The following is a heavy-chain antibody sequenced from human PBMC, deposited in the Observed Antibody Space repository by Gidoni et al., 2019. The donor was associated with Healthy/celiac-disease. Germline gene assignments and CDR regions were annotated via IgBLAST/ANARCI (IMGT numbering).Heavy chain of an antibody. V-gene: IGHV1-69*01. CDR1: GGNFSSYA. CDR3: ARAWDYGGNSDWGYYYYGMDV. Sequence: QGPLVQSGAERKKPGSSVKVSCKASGGNFSSYAIGWVRQDPGQGLEWMGGILHILCTAQYAKKFHGSVTITAAASTSTAYMELRSLRSEDTAVYYCARAWDYGGNSDWGYYYYGMDVWGQGNTVTVSS. J-gene: IGHJ6*02. D-gene: IGHD4-17*01. CDR2: ILHILCTA.